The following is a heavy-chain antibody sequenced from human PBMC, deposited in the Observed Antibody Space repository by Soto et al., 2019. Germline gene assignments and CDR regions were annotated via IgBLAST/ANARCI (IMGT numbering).Heavy chain of an antibody. D-gene: IGHD3-10*01. V-gene: IGHV4-4*02. Sequence: PSETLSLTCGVSGDSVSSVNWWSWVRQAPGKGLEWIGEIYHSGTTNYNPSLTGRVTMSVDKSKNQFSLNLTSVTAADTAVYYCAIGPSDYYYYGMDVWGQGTTVTVSS. J-gene: IGHJ6*02. CDR3: AIGPSDYYYYGMDV. CDR1: GDSVSSVNW. CDR2: IYHSGTT.